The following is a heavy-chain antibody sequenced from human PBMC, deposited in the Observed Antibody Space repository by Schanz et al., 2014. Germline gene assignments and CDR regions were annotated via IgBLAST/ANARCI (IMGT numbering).Heavy chain of an antibody. CDR1: GYSISRSNW. Sequence: QVQLQESGPGLVKPSDTLSLTCAVSGYSISRSNWWGWIRQPPGKGLEWIGYIYYSGNTYYNPSLRGRVSMSLDTSKNQFSLKLGSVSAADTAVYYCARVRVGDGYLFEYWGQGTLVTVSS. J-gene: IGHJ4*02. CDR2: IYYSGNT. CDR3: ARVRVGDGYLFEY. D-gene: IGHD5-12*01. V-gene: IGHV4-28*03.